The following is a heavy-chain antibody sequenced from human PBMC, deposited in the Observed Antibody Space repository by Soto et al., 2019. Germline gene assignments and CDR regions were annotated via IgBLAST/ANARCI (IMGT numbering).Heavy chain of an antibody. D-gene: IGHD3-3*01. CDR1: GFTFSSYS. CDR2: ISSSSSTI. J-gene: IGHJ3*02. CDR3: ARVGLLEWFPTGGTNAFDI. Sequence: GGSLRLSCAASGFTFSSYSMNWVRQAPGKGLEWVSYISSSSSTIYYADSVKGRFTISRDNAKNSLYLQMNSLRAEDTAVYYCARVGLLEWFPTGGTNAFDIWGQGTMVTVSS. V-gene: IGHV3-48*01.